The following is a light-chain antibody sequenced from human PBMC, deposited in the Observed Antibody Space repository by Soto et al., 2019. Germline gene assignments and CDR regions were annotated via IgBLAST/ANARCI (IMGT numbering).Light chain of an antibody. CDR1: QGVSSN. V-gene: IGKV3-15*01. Sequence: EIVITQAPATLSVSAGERATLSCRASQGVSSNLAWYQQKPGQAPRLLISGASTRATGIPARFSVSGSGTEFTLTISSLQSEDLAVYFCQQYDIWPPTFGQGTKV. J-gene: IGKJ1*01. CDR3: QQYDIWPPT. CDR2: GAS.